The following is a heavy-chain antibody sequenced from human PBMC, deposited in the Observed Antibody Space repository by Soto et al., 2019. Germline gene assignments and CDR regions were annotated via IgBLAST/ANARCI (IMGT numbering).Heavy chain of an antibody. Sequence: EVQLLESGGGLVQPGGSLRLSCAASGYTFSNYAMSWVRQAPGKGLQWVSTIFGSGAPTHYADSVKGRFAISRDNSNNTLFLQMNCLKDEDTAVYYCTREASTWGFAFDLWGEGTRVAVSS. J-gene: IGHJ3*01. CDR1: GYTFSNYA. CDR2: IFGSGAPT. D-gene: IGHD3-16*01. V-gene: IGHV3-23*01. CDR3: TREASTWGFAFDL.